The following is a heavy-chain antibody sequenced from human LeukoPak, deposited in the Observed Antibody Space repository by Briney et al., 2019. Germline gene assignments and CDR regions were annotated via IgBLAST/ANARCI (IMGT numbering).Heavy chain of an antibody. CDR2: ISSSGSTI. D-gene: IGHD3-22*01. V-gene: IGHV3-11*04. CDR1: GFTFSDYH. J-gene: IGHJ4*02. Sequence: TGGSLRLSCAASGFTFSDYHMSWIRQARGKGLEWVSYISSSGSTIYYADSVKGRFTISRDNAKNSLYLQMNSLRAEDTAVYYCARFTVNYDRAYYFDYWGQGTLVTVSS. CDR3: ARFTVNYDRAYYFDY.